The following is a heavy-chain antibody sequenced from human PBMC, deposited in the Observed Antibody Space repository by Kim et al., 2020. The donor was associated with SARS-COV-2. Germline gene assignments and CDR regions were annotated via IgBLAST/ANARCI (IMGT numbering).Heavy chain of an antibody. Sequence: SETLSLTCTVSGGSISSSSYYWGWIRQPPGKGLEWFGSIYYSGSTYYNPSLKSRVTISVDTSKNQFSLKLSSVTAADTAVYYCARHPRLLWFGELPFYFDSWGQGTLVTVSS. CDR3: ARHPRLLWFGELPFYFDS. V-gene: IGHV4-39*01. D-gene: IGHD3-10*01. J-gene: IGHJ4*02. CDR1: GGSISSSSYY. CDR2: IYYSGST.